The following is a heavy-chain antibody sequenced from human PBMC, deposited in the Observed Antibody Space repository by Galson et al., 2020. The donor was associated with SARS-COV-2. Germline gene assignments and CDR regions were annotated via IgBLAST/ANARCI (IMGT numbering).Heavy chain of an antibody. CDR3: ASGIYSNSLNY. V-gene: IGHV3-74*01. Sequence: GESLKISCAASGFNFRDNWMFWVRQAPGKGLVWVSRINRDGSTTNYADSVKGRITISRDNAKNTLFLQINSLRPDDTAVYFCASGIYSNSLNYWGQGTLGTVSS. J-gene: IGHJ4*02. D-gene: IGHD3-10*01. CDR2: INRDGSTT. CDR1: GFNFRDNW.